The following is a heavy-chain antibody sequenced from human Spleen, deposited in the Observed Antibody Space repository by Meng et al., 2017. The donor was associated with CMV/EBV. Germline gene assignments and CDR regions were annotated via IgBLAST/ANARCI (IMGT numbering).Heavy chain of an antibody. CDR2: ISGSGGST. CDR1: GFTFSSYL. V-gene: IGHV3-23*01. CDR3: AAWGEGYFDY. J-gene: IGHJ4*02. D-gene: IGHD3-16*01. Sequence: GESLKISCAASGFTFSSYLMTWVRQAPGKGLEWVSVISGSGGSTYYADSVKGRFTISRDNSKNTLYLQMNSLRAEDTAVYYCAAWGEGYFDYWGQGTLVTVSS.